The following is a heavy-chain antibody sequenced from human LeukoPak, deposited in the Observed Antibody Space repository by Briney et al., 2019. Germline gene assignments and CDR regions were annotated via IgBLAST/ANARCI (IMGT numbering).Heavy chain of an antibody. CDR1: GFTFSSYA. V-gene: IGHV3-23*01. J-gene: IGHJ4*02. D-gene: IGHD3-22*01. CDR2: ISGSSGST. Sequence: GGSLRLXCAASGFTFSSYAMSWVRQAPGKELEWVSAISGSSGSTYYADSVKGRFTISRDNSKNTLYLQMNSLRAEDTAVYYCATRIVIYDSSGYYFYWGQGTLVTVSS. CDR3: ATRIVIYDSSGYYFY.